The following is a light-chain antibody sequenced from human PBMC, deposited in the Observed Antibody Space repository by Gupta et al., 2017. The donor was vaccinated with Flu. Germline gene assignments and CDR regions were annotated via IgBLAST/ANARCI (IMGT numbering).Light chain of an antibody. J-gene: IGLJ3*02. CDR1: DSNIRNNY. Sequence: QTVMSQPPSASEFPGQRITISCTGDDSNIRNNYVHWYQQVPGTAPRLVVYRNNKRPLGVPDRFSGSKSGTSASLAISGLRPEDEGIYYCAAWDDILNGVMFGGGTKLTVL. CDR2: RNN. CDR3: AAWDDILNGVM. V-gene: IGLV1-47*01.